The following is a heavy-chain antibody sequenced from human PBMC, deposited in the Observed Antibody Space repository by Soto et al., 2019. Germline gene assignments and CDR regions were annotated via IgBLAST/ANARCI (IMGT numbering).Heavy chain of an antibody. V-gene: IGHV3-7*01. CDR1: GFTFSSYW. CDR2: IKQDGSEK. J-gene: IGHJ3*02. Sequence: GGSLRLSCAASGFTFSSYWMSWVRQAPGKGLEWVANIKQDGSEKYYVDSVKGRFTISRDNAKNSLYLQMNSLRAEDTAVYYCARDEGEDGDYLPAFDIWGQGTMVTVSS. D-gene: IGHD4-17*01. CDR3: ARDEGEDGDYLPAFDI.